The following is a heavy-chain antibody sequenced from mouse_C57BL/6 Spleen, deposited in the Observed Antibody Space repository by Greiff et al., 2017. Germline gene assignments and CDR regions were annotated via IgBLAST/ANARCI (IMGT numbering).Heavy chain of an antibody. V-gene: IGHV2-2*01. D-gene: IGHD2-2*01. CDR2: IWSGGGT. J-gene: IGHJ3*01. CDR1: GFSLTSYG. Sequence: QVQLQQSGPGLVQPSQSLSITCTVSGFSLTSYGVHWVRQSPGKGLEWLGVIWSGGGTDYNAAFISRLSISKDNSKSQVFCKMNSLQADDTAIYYCARYGYDGYWGQGTLVTVSA. CDR3: ARYGYDGY.